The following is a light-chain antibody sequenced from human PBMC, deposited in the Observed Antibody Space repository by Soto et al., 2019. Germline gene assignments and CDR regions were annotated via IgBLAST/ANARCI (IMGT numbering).Light chain of an antibody. CDR1: SSDVGGFDF. J-gene: IGLJ1*01. CDR3: SSYITTNTLYV. CDR2: EVT. Sequence: QSALTQPASVSGSPGQSITISCTGTSSDVGGFDFVSWFQRRPGKAPRLIIYEVTNRPSGISDRLSGSKSGNTATLTISGLQAEDEADYFCSSYITTNTLYVFGSGTKVTVL. V-gene: IGLV2-14*01.